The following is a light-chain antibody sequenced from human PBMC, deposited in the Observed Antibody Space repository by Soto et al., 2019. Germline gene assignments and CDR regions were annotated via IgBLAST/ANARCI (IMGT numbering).Light chain of an antibody. Sequence: EIVVTQSPATLSVSPGERATLSCSASQSVGNNFAWYQQKPGQAPRLLIFATSTRATGVPARFSGSGSGTEFTLTISSLQSEDFAVYYCQQYGDWPLTFGVGAKVEVE. CDR2: ATS. J-gene: IGKJ4*01. CDR3: QQYGDWPLT. CDR1: QSVGNN. V-gene: IGKV3-15*01.